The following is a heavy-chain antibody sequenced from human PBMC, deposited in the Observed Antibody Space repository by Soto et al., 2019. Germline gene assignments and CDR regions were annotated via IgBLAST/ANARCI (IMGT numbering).Heavy chain of an antibody. CDR3: ARHGGDVGVVRG. CDR1: GGSLGDYY. D-gene: IGHD2-21*01. V-gene: IGHV4-4*08. Sequence: QVQLQESGPGLVKPSETLSLICTVSGGSLGDYYWTWIRQPPGKGLEWLGYISTTGVTNYNSSLKSRLTMSIDASKNQFALNLSSVTAADTAMYFCARHGGDVGVVRGGGQGTQVTVSS. CDR2: ISTTGVT. J-gene: IGHJ4*02.